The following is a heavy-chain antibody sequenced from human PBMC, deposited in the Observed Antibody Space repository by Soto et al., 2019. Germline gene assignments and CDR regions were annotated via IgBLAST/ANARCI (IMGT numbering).Heavy chain of an antibody. CDR3: AGGSTGSMIVVPDDAFDI. CDR1: GYTFTSYG. CDR2: ISAYNGNT. Sequence: ASVKVSCKASGYTFTSYGISWVRQAPGQGLEWMGWISAYNGNTNYAQKLQGRVTMTTDTSTSTAYMELRSLRSDDTAVYYCAGGSTGSMIVVPDDAFDIWGQGTMVTVSS. J-gene: IGHJ3*02. V-gene: IGHV1-18*01. D-gene: IGHD3-22*01.